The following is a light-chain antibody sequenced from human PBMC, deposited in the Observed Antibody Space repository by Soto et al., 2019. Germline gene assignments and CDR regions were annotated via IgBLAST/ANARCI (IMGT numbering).Light chain of an antibody. CDR1: QSVSRY. CDR3: QQRSSWIT. J-gene: IGKJ5*01. V-gene: IGKV3-11*01. Sequence: IVLTQSPATLSLWPGETAILSCRASQSVSRYLSWYQQKPGQAPRLLIYDASSRAPGVPARFSGSGSGTDFTLTISSLEPEDFALYYCQQRSSWITFGQGTRLEIE. CDR2: DAS.